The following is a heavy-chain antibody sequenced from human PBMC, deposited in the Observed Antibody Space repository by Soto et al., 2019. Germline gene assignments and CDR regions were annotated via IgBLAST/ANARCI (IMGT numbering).Heavy chain of an antibody. V-gene: IGHV1-69*01. CDR1: GGTLNSYT. D-gene: IGHD4-17*01. CDR2: IIPVFGTT. Sequence: QVQLVHSGAEVKKPGSSVRVSCKASGGTLNSYTISWVRQAPGQGLEWMGGIIPVFGTTDYAQKFQGRVTITAEQSTGTAYLDLFSLRSEDTAIYYCSISNSYGRGDFWAQGTLVTVSS. CDR3: SISNSYGRGDF. J-gene: IGHJ4*02.